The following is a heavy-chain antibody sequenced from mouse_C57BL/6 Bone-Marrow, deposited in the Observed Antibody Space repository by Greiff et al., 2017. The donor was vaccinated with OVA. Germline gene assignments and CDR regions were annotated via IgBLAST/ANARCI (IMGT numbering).Heavy chain of an antibody. CDR1: GYTFTSYW. V-gene: IGHV1-53*01. Sequence: QVQLKQPGTELVKPGASVKLSCKASGYTFTSYWMHWVKQRPGQGLEWIGNINPSNGGTNYNEKFKSKATLTVDKSSSTAYMQLRSLTSEDSAVYYCARGDYDYEGVFDYWGQGTTLTVSS. J-gene: IGHJ2*01. D-gene: IGHD2-4*01. CDR3: ARGDYDYEGVFDY. CDR2: INPSNGGT.